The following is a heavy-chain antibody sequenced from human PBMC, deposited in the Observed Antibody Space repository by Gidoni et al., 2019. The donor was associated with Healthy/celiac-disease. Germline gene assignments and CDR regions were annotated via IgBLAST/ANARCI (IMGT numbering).Heavy chain of an antibody. J-gene: IGHJ4*02. V-gene: IGHV3-30*18. CDR1: GFTFSRYG. CDR3: AKDRPYRVSSSSYVDY. CDR2: ISYDGSNK. Sequence: QVQLVESGGGVVQPGRSLRLSCAASGFTFSRYGMHWVRQAPGKGLEWVAVISYDGSNKYYADSVKGRFTISRDNSKNTLYLQMNSLRAEDTAVYYCAKDRPYRVSSSSYVDYWGQGTLVTVSS. D-gene: IGHD6-6*01.